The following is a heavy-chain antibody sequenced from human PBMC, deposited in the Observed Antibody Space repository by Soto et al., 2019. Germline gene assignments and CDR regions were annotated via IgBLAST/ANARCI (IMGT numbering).Heavy chain of an antibody. V-gene: IGHV3-23*01. Sequence: GESLKISCAASGFTFSSYAMSWVRQAPGKGLEWVSAISGSGGSTYYADSVKGRFTISRDNSKNTLYLQMNSLRAEDTAVYYCAKHRHVVVVAAFDYWGQGTLVTVSS. J-gene: IGHJ4*02. CDR3: AKHRHVVVVAAFDY. D-gene: IGHD2-15*01. CDR1: GFTFSSYA. CDR2: ISGSGGST.